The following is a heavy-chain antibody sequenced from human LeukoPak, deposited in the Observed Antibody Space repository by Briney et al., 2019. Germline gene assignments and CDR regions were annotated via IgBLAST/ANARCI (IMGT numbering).Heavy chain of an antibody. V-gene: IGHV1-69*01. J-gene: IGHJ4*02. CDR1: GGTFSSYA. Sequence: ASVKVSCKASGGTFSSYAISWVRQAPGQGLEWMWGIIPIFGTANYAQKFQGRVTITADESTSTAYMELSSLRSEDTAVYYCARAPGGYSSSWYPPLDYWGQGTLVTVSS. CDR3: ARAPGGYSSSWYPPLDY. D-gene: IGHD6-13*01. CDR2: IIPIFGTA.